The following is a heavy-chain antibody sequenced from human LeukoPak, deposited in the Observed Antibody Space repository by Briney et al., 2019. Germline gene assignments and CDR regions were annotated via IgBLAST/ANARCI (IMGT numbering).Heavy chain of an antibody. D-gene: IGHD1-1*01. CDR3: AKDGNGASVS. J-gene: IGHJ5*02. V-gene: IGHV3-30*02. Sequence: GGSLRLSCVGSGFTFSVHWVRQLPGKGLGWPTFIRHDGTDQHYADSVRGRFTISRDNSKNTVYLQMNSLRPEDTALYYCAKDGNGASVSWGQGTLVTVSS. CDR2: IRHDGTDQ. CDR1: GFTFS.